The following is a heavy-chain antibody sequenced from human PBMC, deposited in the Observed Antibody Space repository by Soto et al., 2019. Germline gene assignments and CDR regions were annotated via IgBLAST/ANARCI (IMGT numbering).Heavy chain of an antibody. CDR2: IYYTGST. V-gene: IGHV4-59*12. CDR3: ARGSFVTHYYYYHMDV. D-gene: IGHD2-21*02. J-gene: IGHJ6*03. CDR1: GGSLSRFY. Sequence: TSETLSLTCTVSGGSLSRFYWGWVPQPPGKRLEWIGYIYYTGSTNYNPSLRSRVTISIDKSNIQFSLNLSSVTAADMAVYYCARGSFVTHYYYYHMDVWGKGTPVTVSS.